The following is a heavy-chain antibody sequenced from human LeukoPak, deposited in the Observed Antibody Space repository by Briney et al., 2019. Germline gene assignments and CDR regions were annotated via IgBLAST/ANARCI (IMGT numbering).Heavy chain of an antibody. CDR3: AKDLPAAYFDY. D-gene: IGHD2-2*01. CDR1: GFTFSNYG. CDR2: VRSDGGIK. J-gene: IGHJ4*02. V-gene: IGHV3-30*02. Sequence: GGSLRLSCAASGFTFSNYGMHWVRQAPGKGLEWVAFVRSDGGIKYYADSVKGRFTNSRDNSRTTLHLQMNSLRAEDTAVYHCAKDLPAAYFDYWGQGTLVTVSS.